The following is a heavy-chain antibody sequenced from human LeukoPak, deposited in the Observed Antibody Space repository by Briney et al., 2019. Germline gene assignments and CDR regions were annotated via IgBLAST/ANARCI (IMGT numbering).Heavy chain of an antibody. CDR1: GYTFTDYY. Sequence: ATVKVSCKASGYTFTDYYIHWVRQAPGQGLEWMGWINPNSGGTNYAVHFQGRVTMTTDTPITTAYMDLSRLTSDDTAMYYCARRADAGNYLMDSWGQGTLVTVSS. CDR2: INPNSGGT. V-gene: IGHV1-2*02. CDR3: ARRADAGNYLMDS. D-gene: IGHD3-22*01. J-gene: IGHJ4*02.